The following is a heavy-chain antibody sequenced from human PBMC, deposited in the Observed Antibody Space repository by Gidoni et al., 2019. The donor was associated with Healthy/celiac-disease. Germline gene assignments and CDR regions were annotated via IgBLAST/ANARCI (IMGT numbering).Heavy chain of an antibody. CDR2: IYYSGST. D-gene: IGHD1-1*01. CDR1: GGSISSSSYY. J-gene: IGHJ4*02. CDR3: ARLNQARTVPFDY. Sequence: QLQLQESGPGLVKPSETLSLTCTVSGGSISSSSYYWGWIRQPPGKGLEWIGSIYYSGSTYYNPSLKSRVTISVDTSKNQFSLKLSSVTAADTAVYYCARLNQARTVPFDYWGQGTLVTVSS. V-gene: IGHV4-39*01.